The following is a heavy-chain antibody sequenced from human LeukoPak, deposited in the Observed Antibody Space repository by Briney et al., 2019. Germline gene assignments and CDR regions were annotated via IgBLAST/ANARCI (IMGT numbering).Heavy chain of an antibody. J-gene: IGHJ4*02. Sequence: GGSLRLSCAASGFTFSSYGMHWVRQAPGKGLEWVSVISGSAGSTYYADSVKGRFTISRDNSKNTLYLQMNSLRAGDTAVYYCAKYIPSSSGYDYWGQGTLVTVSS. D-gene: IGHD3-22*01. CDR2: ISGSAGST. CDR3: AKYIPSSSGYDY. V-gene: IGHV3-23*01. CDR1: GFTFSSYG.